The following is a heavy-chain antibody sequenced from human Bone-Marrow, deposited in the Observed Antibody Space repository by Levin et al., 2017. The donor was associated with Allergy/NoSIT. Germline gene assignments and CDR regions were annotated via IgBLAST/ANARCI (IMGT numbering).Heavy chain of an antibody. CDR1: GFDFSVFA. V-gene: IGHV3-23*01. J-gene: IGHJ3*02. Sequence: PGGSLRLSCEASGFDFSVFAMGWVRQAPGMGLEWVSTITESGGLTYYADSVKGRFSISRDNSKNMLFLQMNSLRAEDTALYYCAKTNKRIWGDAFDIWGQGTTVTVSS. CDR2: ITESGGLT. D-gene: IGHD3-16*01. CDR3: AKTNKRIWGDAFDI.